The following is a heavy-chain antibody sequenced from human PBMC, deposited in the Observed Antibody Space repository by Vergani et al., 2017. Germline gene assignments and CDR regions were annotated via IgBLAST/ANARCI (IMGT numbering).Heavy chain of an antibody. D-gene: IGHD5-12*01. CDR3: TTVPDGPIVATIMRDYYFDY. Sequence: EVQLVESGGGLVKPGGSLRLSCAASGFTFSNAWRSWVRQAPGKGLEGVGRIKSKTEGGTTDYAAPVKGRFTISRDDSKNTLDLQMNSLKTEDTAVYYCTTVPDGPIVATIMRDYYFDYWGQGTLVTVSS. CDR1: GFTFSNAW. J-gene: IGHJ4*02. V-gene: IGHV3-15*01. CDR2: IKSKTEGGTT.